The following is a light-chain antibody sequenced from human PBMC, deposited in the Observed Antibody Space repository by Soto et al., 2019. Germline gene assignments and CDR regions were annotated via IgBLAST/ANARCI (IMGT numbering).Light chain of an antibody. CDR1: QSITNY. CDR2: AAS. CDR3: QKSYTIIA. Sequence: DIQMTQSPSSLSASVGDRVTITCRASQSITNYLNWYQQRPGKAPKLLIYAASSLQSGVPSRFSSSGSGTDFTLTISSLQPEDFATYYCQKSYTIIAFGQGTRLEIK. V-gene: IGKV1-39*01. J-gene: IGKJ5*01.